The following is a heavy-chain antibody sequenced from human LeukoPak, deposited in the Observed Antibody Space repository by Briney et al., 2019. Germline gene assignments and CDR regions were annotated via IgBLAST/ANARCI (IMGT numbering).Heavy chain of an antibody. CDR1: GYSFTSYW. V-gene: IGHV5-51*01. D-gene: IGHD3-10*01. Sequence: GESLKISCKGSGYSFTSYWIGWVRQMPGKGLEWMGIIYPGDSDTRYSPSFQGQVTISADKSISTAYLQWSSLKASDTAMYYCARSITMVRGVIIAQYYFGYWGQGTLVTVSS. J-gene: IGHJ4*02. CDR3: ARSITMVRGVIIAQYYFGY. CDR2: IYPGDSDT.